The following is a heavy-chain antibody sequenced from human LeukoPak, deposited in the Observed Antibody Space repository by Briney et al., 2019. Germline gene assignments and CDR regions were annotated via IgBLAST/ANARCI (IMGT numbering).Heavy chain of an antibody. CDR1: GGTFSSYA. J-gene: IGHJ3*02. D-gene: IGHD6-19*01. CDR3: ARALDRYSSGWGTFDI. Sequence: SVKVSCKASGGTFSSYAISWVRQAPGQGLEWMGVIIPIFGTANYAQKLQGRVTMTTDTSTSTAYMELRSLRSDDTAVYYCARALDRYSSGWGTFDIWGQGTMVTVSS. CDR2: IIPIFGTA. V-gene: IGHV1-69*05.